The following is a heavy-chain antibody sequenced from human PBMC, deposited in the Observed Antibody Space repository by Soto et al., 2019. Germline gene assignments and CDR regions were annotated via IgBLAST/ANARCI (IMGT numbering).Heavy chain of an antibody. CDR2: INAGNGNT. D-gene: IGHD2-2*01. Sequence: ASVKVSCKASGYTFTSYAMHWVRQAPGQRLEWMGWINAGNGNTKYSQKFQGRVTITRDTSASTAYMELSSLRSEDTAVYYCARDRCSSTSCYWGGLARNWFDPWGQGTLVTVSS. V-gene: IGHV1-3*01. J-gene: IGHJ5*02. CDR1: GYTFTSYA. CDR3: ARDRCSSTSCYWGGLARNWFDP.